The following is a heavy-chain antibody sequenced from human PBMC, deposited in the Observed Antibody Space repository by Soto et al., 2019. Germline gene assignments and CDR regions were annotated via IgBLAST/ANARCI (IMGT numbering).Heavy chain of an antibody. CDR2: IKQDGTEK. J-gene: IGHJ4*02. CDR1: GFTFSNYW. Sequence: EVQLVESGGGLVQPGGSLRLSCAASGFTFSNYWMSWVRQAPRKGLEWVANIKQDGTEKNYVDSVRGRFTISRDNAKSSLDLQMNSLTAEDTAVYYCASVAIWGQGTLVTVSS. V-gene: IGHV3-7*01. CDR3: ASVAI. D-gene: IGHD5-12*01.